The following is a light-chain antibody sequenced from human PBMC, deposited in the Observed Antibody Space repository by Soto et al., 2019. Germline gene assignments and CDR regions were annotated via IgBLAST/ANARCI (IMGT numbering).Light chain of an antibody. CDR1: SSDVGAYNY. Sequence: QSVLTQPASVSGPPGQSITISCTGTSSDVGAYNYVSWYQHHPGKAPRLAIYDVTNRPSGISDRFSGSKSGNTASLTISGLLAEDEADYYCTSYTSTSTYVFGTGTKLTVL. CDR3: TSYTSTSTYV. J-gene: IGLJ1*01. CDR2: DVT. V-gene: IGLV2-14*01.